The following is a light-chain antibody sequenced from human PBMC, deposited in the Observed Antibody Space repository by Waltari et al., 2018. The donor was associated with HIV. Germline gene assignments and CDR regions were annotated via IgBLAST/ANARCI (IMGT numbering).Light chain of an antibody. J-gene: IGLJ2*01. V-gene: IGLV2-23*02. CDR3: CSYAGSSTLV. CDR1: SSDVGSYNL. CDR2: EVS. Sequence: QSALTQPAPVSGSPGQSITISCTGTSSDVGSYNLVPWYQQHPGKAPKLMIYEVSKRPSGVSNRFSGSKSGNTASLTISGLQAEDEADYYCCSYAGSSTLVFGGGTKLTVL.